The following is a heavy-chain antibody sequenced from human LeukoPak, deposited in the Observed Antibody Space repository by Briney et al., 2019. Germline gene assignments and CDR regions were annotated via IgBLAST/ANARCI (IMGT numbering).Heavy chain of an antibody. CDR3: ATDSNPFDF. Sequence: GGSLRLSCAASGLTFNTYPMAWVRQAPGKGLEWVSRISGGGDTTYYTDSVKGRFTISRDNSKNTLFLQMNSLRAEDTAIYFCATDSNPFDFWGQGTLVTASS. J-gene: IGHJ4*02. CDR1: GLTFNTYP. CDR2: ISGGGDTT. V-gene: IGHV3-23*01. D-gene: IGHD6-13*01.